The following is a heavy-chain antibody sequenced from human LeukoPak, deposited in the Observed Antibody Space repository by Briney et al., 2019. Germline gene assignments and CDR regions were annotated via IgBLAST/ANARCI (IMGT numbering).Heavy chain of an antibody. D-gene: IGHD2-21*02. V-gene: IGHV4-39*07. CDR3: VGRYCGGNCYYGH. CDR1: GGAISSSSYY. Sequence: SETLSLTCTVSGGAISSSSYYWGWIRQPPGKGLEWIASISYSGNTYCNPSLKSRVTISGDTSKNQFSLKLNSVTAADTAVYYCVGRYCGGNCYYGHWGQGTQVTVSS. CDR2: ISYSGNT. J-gene: IGHJ4*02.